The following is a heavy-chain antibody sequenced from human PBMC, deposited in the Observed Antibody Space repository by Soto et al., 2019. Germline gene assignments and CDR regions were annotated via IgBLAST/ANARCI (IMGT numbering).Heavy chain of an antibody. CDR2: INPGGENT. V-gene: IGHV3-23*01. CDR1: GFMFSNYA. CDR3: AKKIYHRFDP. D-gene: IGHD3-16*02. Sequence: EERLLESGGNLVQPGGSLRLSCTVSGFMFSNYAMTWVRQAPGKGLEWVSAINPGGENTYYADSLEGRFTISRVNSKSTLYLQMSSLRAEDTATYYCAKKIYHRFDPWGPGTLVTVSS. J-gene: IGHJ5*02.